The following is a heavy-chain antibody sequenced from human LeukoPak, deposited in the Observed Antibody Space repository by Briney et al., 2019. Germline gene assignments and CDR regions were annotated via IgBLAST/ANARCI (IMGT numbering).Heavy chain of an antibody. CDR3: ARANREMATRIDY. CDR1: GGSISSGGYY. Sequence: PSETLSLTCTVSGGSISSGGYYWSWIRQPPGKGLEWIGYNYHSGSTHYNPSLKSRVTISVDRSKNQFSLKLSSVTAADTAVYYCARANREMATRIDYWGQGTLVTVSS. J-gene: IGHJ4*02. V-gene: IGHV4-30-2*01. D-gene: IGHD5-24*01. CDR2: NYHSGST.